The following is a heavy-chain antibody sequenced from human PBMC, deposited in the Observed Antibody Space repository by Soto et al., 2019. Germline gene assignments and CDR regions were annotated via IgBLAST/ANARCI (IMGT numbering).Heavy chain of an antibody. Sequence: ASVKVSCKASGYTFTSYGISWVRQAPGQGLEWMGWISGYNGNTNLAQKLQDRVTMTIDRSTTTAYLELRSLTSDDTAVYYCAKNGHPPYYYYGMDVWGQGTTVTV. V-gene: IGHV1-18*01. CDR2: ISGYNGNT. D-gene: IGHD2-8*01. CDR1: GYTFTSYG. CDR3: AKNGHPPYYYYGMDV. J-gene: IGHJ6*02.